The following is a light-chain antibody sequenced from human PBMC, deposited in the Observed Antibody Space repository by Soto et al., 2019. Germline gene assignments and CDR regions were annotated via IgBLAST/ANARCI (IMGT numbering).Light chain of an antibody. J-gene: IGKJ3*01. CDR1: QDISKY. V-gene: IGKV1-33*01. CDR2: EAS. Sequence: DLQMTQSPSSLSASVGDRITITCQASQDISKYLIWYQQTPGKAPKFMIYEASNLERGVPSTFSGSGSGTDFTFASNSLQPEDIGTYYCKHYHSLPFTFGPGTKLHIK. CDR3: KHYHSLPFT.